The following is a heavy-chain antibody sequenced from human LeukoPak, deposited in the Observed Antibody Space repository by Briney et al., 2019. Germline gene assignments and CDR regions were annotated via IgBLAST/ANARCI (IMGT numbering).Heavy chain of an antibody. Sequence: PGGSLRLSCAASGFTFSSYGMHWVRQAPGKGLEWVAGIWYDGSNKYYADSVKGRFTISRDNSKNTLYLQMNSLRAEDTAVYYCAREKVPDYYYYGMDVWGQGTTVTVSS. CDR2: IWYDGSNK. CDR3: AREKVPDYYYYGMDV. J-gene: IGHJ6*02. CDR1: GFTFSSYG. D-gene: IGHD3-10*01. V-gene: IGHV3-33*01.